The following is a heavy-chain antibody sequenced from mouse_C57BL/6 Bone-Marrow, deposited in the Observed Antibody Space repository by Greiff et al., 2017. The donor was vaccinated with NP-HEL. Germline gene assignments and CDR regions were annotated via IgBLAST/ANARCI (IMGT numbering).Heavy chain of an antibody. CDR3: ARSVSTMITTRYFDV. V-gene: IGHV1-59*01. CDR2: IDPSDSYT. D-gene: IGHD2-4*01. CDR1: GYTFTSYW. J-gene: IGHJ1*03. Sequence: QVQLQQPGAELVRPGTSVKLSCKASGYTFTSYWMHWVKQRPGQGLEWIGVIDPSDSYTNYNQKFKGKATLTVDTSSSTAYMQLSSLTSEDSAVYYCARSVSTMITTRYFDVWGTGTTVTVSS.